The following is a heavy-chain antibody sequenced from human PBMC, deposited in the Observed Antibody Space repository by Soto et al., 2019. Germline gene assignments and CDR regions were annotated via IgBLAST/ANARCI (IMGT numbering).Heavy chain of an antibody. V-gene: IGHV4-39*01. D-gene: IGHD6-6*01. CDR2: IYYSGST. J-gene: IGHJ4*02. CDR1: GGSISISSYD. Sequence: PSETLSLTCTVSGGSISISSYDWGWIRQPPGKGLEWIGSIYYSGSTYYNPSLKSRVTISVDTSKNQFPLKLSSVTAADTAVYYCARHRGYSSSYFDYWGQGTLVTVSS. CDR3: ARHRGYSSSYFDY.